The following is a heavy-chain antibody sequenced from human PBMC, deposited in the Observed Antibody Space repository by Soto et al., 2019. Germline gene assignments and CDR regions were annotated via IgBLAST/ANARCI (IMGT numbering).Heavy chain of an antibody. CDR2: IIPMLGTT. D-gene: IGHD3-16*01. V-gene: IGHV1-69*08. CDR3: ARDYEGRDYYFYGMDV. J-gene: IGHJ6*02. Sequence: QVHLVQSGAEVKKRGSSVKVSCTSSGGAFTSYSINWVRKAPGQGLEWMGGIIPMLGTTNYAQEFQGRVTITAAKSTSTVYMELSSLKSEDTAIYYCARDYEGRDYYFYGMDVWGQGTTVTVSS. CDR1: GGAFTSYS.